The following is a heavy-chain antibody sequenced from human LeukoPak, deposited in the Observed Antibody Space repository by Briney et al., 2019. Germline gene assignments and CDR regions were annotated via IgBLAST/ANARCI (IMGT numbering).Heavy chain of an antibody. CDR2: ISAYNGNT. V-gene: IGHV1-18*04. D-gene: IGHD2-15*01. CDR1: GYTFTDYY. J-gene: IGHJ4*02. CDR3: ARWGGRCSGGSCPFDY. Sequence: ASVKVSCKAFGYTFTDYYMHWVRQAPGQGLEWMGWISAYNGNTNYAQKLQGRVTMTTDTSTSTAYMELRSLRSDDTAVYYCARWGGRCSGGSCPFDYWGQGTLVTVSS.